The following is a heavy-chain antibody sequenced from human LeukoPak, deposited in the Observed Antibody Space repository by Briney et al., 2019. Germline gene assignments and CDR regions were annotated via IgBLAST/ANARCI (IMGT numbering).Heavy chain of an antibody. CDR3: ARDQIPRPFDY. V-gene: IGHV4-4*09. Sequence: KPSETLSLTCTVSGGSISSYYWSWIRQPPGKGLEWIGYIYTSGSTNYNPSLKSRVTISVDTSKNQFSLKLSSVTAADTAVYYCARDQIPRPFDYWGQGTLVTVSS. CDR1: GGSISSYY. CDR2: IYTSGST. J-gene: IGHJ4*02.